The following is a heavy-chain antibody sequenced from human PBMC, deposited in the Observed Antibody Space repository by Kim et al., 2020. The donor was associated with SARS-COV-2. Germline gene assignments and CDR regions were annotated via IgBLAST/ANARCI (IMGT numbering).Heavy chain of an antibody. V-gene: IGHV1-46*01. J-gene: IGHJ6*02. CDR2: INPSGGST. CDR3: ARYPAAAGAGTLHYYYGMDV. D-gene: IGHD6-13*01. CDR1: GYTFTSYY. Sequence: ASVKVSCKASGYTFTSYYMHWVRQAPGQGLEWMGIINPSGGSTSYAQKFQGRVTMTRDTSTSTVYMELSSLRSEDTAVYYCARYPAAAGAGTLHYYYGMDVWGQGTTVTVSS.